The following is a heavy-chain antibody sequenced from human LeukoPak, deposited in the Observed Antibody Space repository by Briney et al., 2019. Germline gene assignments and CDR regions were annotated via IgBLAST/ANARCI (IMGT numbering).Heavy chain of an antibody. J-gene: IGHJ5*02. Sequence: PSETLSLTCAVSGYSISSGYYWGWIRQPPGKGLEWIGSIYHSGSTYCNPSLKSRVTISVDTSKNQFSLKLSSVTAADTAVYYCARDFPYDFWSGYDRWFDPWGQGTLVTVSS. CDR1: GYSISSGYY. CDR2: IYHSGST. V-gene: IGHV4-38-2*02. CDR3: ARDFPYDFWSGYDRWFDP. D-gene: IGHD3-3*01.